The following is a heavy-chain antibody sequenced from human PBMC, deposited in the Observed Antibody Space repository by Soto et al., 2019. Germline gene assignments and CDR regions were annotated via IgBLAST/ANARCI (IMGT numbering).Heavy chain of an antibody. CDR1: KYSFTRYW. CDR2: IHPGDSDT. CDR3: ARGTDYNSSTGSRSYGMDV. Sequence: GESLKISCKASKYSFTRYWIGWVRQMPGKGLEWMGIIHPGDSDTRYSPSFQGQVTISADKSISTAYLQWSSLKASDTAMYYCARGTDYNSSTGSRSYGMDVCGQGPTVTVSS. V-gene: IGHV5-51*01. D-gene: IGHD3-9*01. J-gene: IGHJ6*02.